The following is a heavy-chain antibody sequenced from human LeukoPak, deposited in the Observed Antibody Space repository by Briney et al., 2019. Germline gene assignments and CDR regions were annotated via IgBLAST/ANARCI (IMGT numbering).Heavy chain of an antibody. D-gene: IGHD1-26*01. J-gene: IGHJ4*02. CDR1: VVTCRSYD. Sequence: GGSLRLSCGACVVTCRSYDMSGRRQARGKGLEWVSAFRGSGGSTYYPDSVKGRFTISRDYSKNTLYLQMNSLRAEDTAVYYCAKDPVGATLLASYFDYWGQGTLVTVSS. CDR3: AKDPVGATLLASYFDY. CDR2: FRGSGGST. V-gene: IGHV3-23*01.